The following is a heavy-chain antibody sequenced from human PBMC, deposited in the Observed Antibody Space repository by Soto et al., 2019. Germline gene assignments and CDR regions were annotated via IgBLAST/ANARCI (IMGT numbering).Heavy chain of an antibody. D-gene: IGHD6-25*01. J-gene: IGHJ1*01. Sequence: QVYLVESGGGVVQPGRSLRLSCADSGFAFSTYGAHWVRQAPGKRLEWVALISYDGSNEYYADSVKGRFTISRDNSKNTLYLHMNSLRAGDTAVYYCAKEGIAARTYFQHWGQGTLVTVSS. CDR1: GFAFSTYG. CDR2: ISYDGSNE. V-gene: IGHV3-30-3*02. CDR3: AKEGIAARTYFQH.